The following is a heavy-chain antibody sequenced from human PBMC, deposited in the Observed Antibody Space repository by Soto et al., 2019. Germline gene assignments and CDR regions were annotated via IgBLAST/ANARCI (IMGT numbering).Heavy chain of an antibody. V-gene: IGHV3-23*01. D-gene: IGHD2-15*01. CDR2: ISGSGGST. CDR1: GFTFSSYA. CDR3: AKDLGYCSGGSCLDTFDY. J-gene: IGHJ4*02. Sequence: GGSLRLSCAASGFTFSSYAMSWDRQAPGKGLEWVSAISGSGGSTYYADSVKGRFTISRDNSKNTLYLQMNSLRAEDTAVYYCAKDLGYCSGGSCLDTFDYWGQGTLVTVSS.